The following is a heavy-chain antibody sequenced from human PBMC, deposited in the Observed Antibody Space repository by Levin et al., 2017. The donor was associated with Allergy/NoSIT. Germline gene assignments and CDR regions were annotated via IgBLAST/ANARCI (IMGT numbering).Heavy chain of an antibody. CDR3: ARVHIQLWLRNGWYFDL. CDR2: INHSGST. Sequence: SETLSLTCAVYGGSFSGYYWSWIRQPPGKGLEWIGEINHSGSTNYNPSLKSRVTISVDTSKNQFSLKLSSVTAADTAVYYCARVHIQLWLRNGWYFDLWGRGTLVTVSS. V-gene: IGHV4-34*01. CDR1: GGSFSGYY. J-gene: IGHJ2*01. D-gene: IGHD5-18*01.